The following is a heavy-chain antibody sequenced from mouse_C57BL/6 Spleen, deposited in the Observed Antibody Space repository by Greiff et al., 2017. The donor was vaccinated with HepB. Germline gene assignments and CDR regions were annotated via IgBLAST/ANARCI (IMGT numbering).Heavy chain of an antibody. V-gene: IGHV14-4*01. CDR1: GFNIKDDY. Sequence: VQLQQSGAELVRPGASVKLSCTASGFNIKDDYMHWVKQRTEQGLEWIGWIDPENGDTEYASKFQGKATITADQSSNTAYLQLSSLTSEDTAVYYCTTRSSIVTTGYYFDYWGQGTTLTVSS. J-gene: IGHJ2*01. CDR3: TTRSSIVTTGYYFDY. CDR2: IDPENGDT. D-gene: IGHD2-12*01.